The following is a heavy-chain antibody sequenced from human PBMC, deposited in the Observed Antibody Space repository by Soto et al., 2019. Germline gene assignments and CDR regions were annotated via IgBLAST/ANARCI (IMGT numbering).Heavy chain of an antibody. Sequence: QVQLQESGPGLVKPSETLSLTCTVSGGSISSYYWSWIRQPPGKGLEWIGYIYYSGSTNYNPSLKSRVTISVATSKNQFSLKLSSVTAADTAVYYCARNSGYDAGDAFDIWGQGTMVTVSS. D-gene: IGHD5-12*01. CDR1: GGSISSYY. J-gene: IGHJ3*02. CDR3: ARNSGYDAGDAFDI. V-gene: IGHV4-59*01. CDR2: IYYSGST.